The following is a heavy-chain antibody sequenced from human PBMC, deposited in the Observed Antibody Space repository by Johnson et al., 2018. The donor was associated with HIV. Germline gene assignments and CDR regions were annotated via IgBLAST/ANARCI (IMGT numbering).Heavy chain of an antibody. V-gene: IGHV3-30-3*02. CDR2: LSYDGSNK. J-gene: IGHJ3*02. CDR3: AKPRQPSDAFDI. D-gene: IGHD6-13*01. CDR1: GFTFSSYA. Sequence: VQLVESGGGVVQPGRSLRLSCAASGFTFSSYAMHWVRQAPGKGLEWVAVLSYDGSNKYYADSVKGRFTISRDNSKNTLYLQMNSLIAEDTAVYYCAKPRQPSDAFDIWGQGTMVTVSS.